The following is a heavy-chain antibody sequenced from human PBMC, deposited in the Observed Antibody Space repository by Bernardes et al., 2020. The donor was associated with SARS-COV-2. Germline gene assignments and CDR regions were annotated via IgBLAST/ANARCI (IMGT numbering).Heavy chain of an antibody. Sequence: GGSLRLSCAASGFSVSSNYMTWVRQAPGKGLEWVSIIYSGGTTYYTGSVKGRFTMSRDISRNTLYLQMNSLRAEDTAIYYCASVMATWDRGLFSNTYYFYGMDVWGQGTTVTVSS. CDR2: IYSGGTT. CDR1: GFSVSSNY. V-gene: IGHV3-66*01. D-gene: IGHD3-10*01. CDR3: ASVMATWDRGLFSNTYYFYGMDV. J-gene: IGHJ6*02.